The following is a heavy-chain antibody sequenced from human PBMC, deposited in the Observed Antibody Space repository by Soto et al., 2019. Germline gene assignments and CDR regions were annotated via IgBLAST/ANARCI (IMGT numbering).Heavy chain of an antibody. CDR3: AKDNGPPGTSDWYFDL. V-gene: IGHV3-23*01. CDR1: AFPFRSYA. D-gene: IGHD2-8*01. CDR2: ISSTGGRT. Sequence: EVQLLESGGGLVQPGGSLRLSCAASAFPFRSYAMSWVRQVPGKGLEWVSGISSTGGRTYYADSVKGRFTISGDNSQNTLYLQMNSLRAEDTAIYYCAKDNGPPGTSDWYFDLWGRGTLVTVSS. J-gene: IGHJ2*01.